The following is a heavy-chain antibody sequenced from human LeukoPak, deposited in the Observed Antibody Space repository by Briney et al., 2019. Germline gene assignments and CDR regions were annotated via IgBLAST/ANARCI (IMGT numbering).Heavy chain of an antibody. Sequence: GASVKVSCKASGYTFTGYYMHWVRQAPGQGLEWMGWINPNSGGTYFAQKFRGRVTMTRDTSINTAYMELISLKSDDTAVYYCAKFAERGHVYDYHLDSWGQGTLVTVSS. CDR3: AKFAERGHVYDYHLDS. V-gene: IGHV1-2*02. CDR1: GYTFTGYY. J-gene: IGHJ4*02. CDR2: INPNSGGT. D-gene: IGHD1-1*01.